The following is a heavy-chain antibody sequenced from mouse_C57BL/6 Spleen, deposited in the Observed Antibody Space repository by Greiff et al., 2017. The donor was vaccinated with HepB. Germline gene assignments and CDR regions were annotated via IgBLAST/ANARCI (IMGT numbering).Heavy chain of an antibody. CDR2: IDPEDGET. V-gene: IGHV14-2*01. J-gene: IGHJ4*01. CDR3: ASTVVAPYYAMDY. CDR1: GFNIKDYY. D-gene: IGHD1-1*01. Sequence: VQLQQSGAELVKPGASVKLSCTASGFNIKDYYMHWVKQRTEQGLEWIGRIDPEDGETKYAPKFQGKATITADTSSNTAYLQLSSLPSEDTAVYYCASTVVAPYYAMDYWGQGTSVTVSS.